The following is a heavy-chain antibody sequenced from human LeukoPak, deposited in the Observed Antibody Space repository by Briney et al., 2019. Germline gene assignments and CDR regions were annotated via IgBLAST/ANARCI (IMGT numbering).Heavy chain of an antibody. CDR2: IYYSGST. CDR3: ARYVWGSYPTFEDY. J-gene: IGHJ4*02. D-gene: IGHD3-16*02. V-gene: IGHV4-59*01. Sequence: SETLSLTCTVSGGSISSYYWNWIRQPPGKGLEWIGYIYYSGSTNYNTSLKSRLTIPVDTSKNQFSLKLSSVTAADTAVYYCARYVWGSYPTFEDYWGQGTLVTVSS. CDR1: GGSISSYY.